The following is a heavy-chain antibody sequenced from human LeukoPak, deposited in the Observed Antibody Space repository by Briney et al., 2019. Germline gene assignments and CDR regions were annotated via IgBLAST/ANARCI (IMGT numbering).Heavy chain of an antibody. CDR3: STQLVYYFDY. V-gene: IGHV3-15*01. CDR2: IKSKTDGGTT. J-gene: IGHJ4*02. Sequence: NPGGSLRLSCAVSGFTFSNAWINWVRQAPGKGLEWVGRIKSKTDGGTTDYAAPVKGRFTISRDDSKDTLYLQMNSLKTEDTAVYYCSTQLVYYFDYWGQGTLVTVSS. D-gene: IGHD1-1*01. CDR1: GFTFSNAW.